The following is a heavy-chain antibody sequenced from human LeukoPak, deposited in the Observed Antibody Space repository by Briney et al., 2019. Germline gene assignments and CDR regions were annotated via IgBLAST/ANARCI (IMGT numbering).Heavy chain of an antibody. V-gene: IGHV3-30*18. D-gene: IGHD1-26*01. CDR1: GFTFSSYG. CDR2: ISYDGSNK. Sequence: PGGSLRVYCAASGFTFSSYGMHWVRQAPGKGLEWVAVISYDGSNKYYADSVKGRFTISRDNSKNTLYLQMNSLRAEDTAVYYCAKGEIKMGLDPRGQGTLVTVSS. CDR3: AKGEIKMGLDP. J-gene: IGHJ5*02.